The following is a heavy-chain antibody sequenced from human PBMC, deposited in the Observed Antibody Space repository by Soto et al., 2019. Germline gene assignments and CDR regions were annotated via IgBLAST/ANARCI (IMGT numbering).Heavy chain of an antibody. J-gene: IGHJ4*02. Sequence: XASLRLSCAASGFVFSDFQFNWVRQAPGGGLEWLSSITGTSAFTEYAESIEGRFTISRDNPNKLLFLHMDNLRPEDTAVYYCARDNLAFQGAFDLWGQGTLVTVSS. CDR2: ITGTSAFT. D-gene: IGHD3-16*01. CDR3: ARDNLAFQGAFDL. CDR1: GFVFSDFQ. V-gene: IGHV3-21*01.